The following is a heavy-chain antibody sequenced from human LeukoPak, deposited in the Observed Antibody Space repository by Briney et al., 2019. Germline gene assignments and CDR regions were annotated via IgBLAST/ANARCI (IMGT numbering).Heavy chain of an antibody. CDR2: ISAYNGNT. CDR3: ARAPRGAYCGGDCGSQH. J-gene: IGHJ1*01. CDR1: GYTFTSYG. V-gene: IGHV1-18*04. Sequence: ASVKVSCKASGYTFTSYGISWLRQAPVQGLEWMGWISAYNGNTNYAQKLQGRVTMTTDTSTSTAYMELRSLRSDDTAVYYCARAPRGAYCGGDCGSQHWGQGTLVTVSS. D-gene: IGHD2-21*01.